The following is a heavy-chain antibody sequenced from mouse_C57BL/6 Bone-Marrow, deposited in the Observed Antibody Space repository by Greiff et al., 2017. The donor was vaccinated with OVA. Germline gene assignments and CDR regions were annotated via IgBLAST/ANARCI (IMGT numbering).Heavy chain of an antibody. CDR1: GYTFTDYY. Sequence: EVQLQQSGPELVKPGASVKISCKASGYTFTDYYMNWVKQSHGKSLEWIGDINPNNGGTSYNQKFKGKATLTVDKSSSTAYMELRSLTSEDSAVDYCAPSFITTVPWFAYWGQGTLVTVSA. CDR3: APSFITTVPWFAY. CDR2: INPNNGGT. D-gene: IGHD1-1*01. V-gene: IGHV1-26*01. J-gene: IGHJ3*01.